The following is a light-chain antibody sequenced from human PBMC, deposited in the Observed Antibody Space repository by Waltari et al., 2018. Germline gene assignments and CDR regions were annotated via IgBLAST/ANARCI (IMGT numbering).Light chain of an antibody. Sequence: QSVLTQPPSASGTPGPRVTIPCPGSTSNIRSNSVNWYHHLPGAAPKLLIHRNNQRPSGVPDRFSGSKSGTSATLAITGLQTGDEAEYYCGTWDSSLSAGVFGTGTKVTV. J-gene: IGLJ1*01. CDR3: GTWDSSLSAGV. CDR2: RNN. CDR1: TSNIRSNS. V-gene: IGLV1-44*01.